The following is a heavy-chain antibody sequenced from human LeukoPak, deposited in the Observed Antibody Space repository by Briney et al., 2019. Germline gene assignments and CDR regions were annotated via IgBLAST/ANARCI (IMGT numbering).Heavy chain of an antibody. CDR1: GFTFSSYW. J-gene: IGHJ6*03. CDR3: AREGSYYGSGSYSFYYNYYMDV. D-gene: IGHD3-10*01. Sequence: GGSLRLSCAASGFTFSSYWMSWVRQAPGKGLEWVANIKQDGSEKYYVDSVKGRFTISRDNAKNSLYLQMNSLRAEDTAVYYCAREGSYYGSGSYSFYYNYYMDVWGKGTTVTISS. CDR2: IKQDGSEK. V-gene: IGHV3-7*03.